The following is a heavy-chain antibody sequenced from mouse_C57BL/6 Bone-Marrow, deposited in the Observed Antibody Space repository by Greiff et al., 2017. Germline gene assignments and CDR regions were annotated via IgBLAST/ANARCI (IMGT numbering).Heavy chain of an antibody. J-gene: IGHJ2*01. V-gene: IGHV5-16*01. D-gene: IGHD4-1*02. Sequence: EVKVVESEGGLVQPGSSMKLSCTASGFTFSDYYMAWVRQVPEKGLEWVANINYDGSSTYYLDSLKSRFIISRDNAKNLLYLQMSSLKSEDTATYYCARDSTGTNYFDYWGQGTTLTVSS. CDR1: GFTFSDYY. CDR2: INYDGSST. CDR3: ARDSTGTNYFDY.